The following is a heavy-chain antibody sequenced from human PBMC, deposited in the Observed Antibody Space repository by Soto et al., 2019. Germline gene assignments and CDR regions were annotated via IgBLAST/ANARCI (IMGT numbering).Heavy chain of an antibody. Sequence: SVKVSCKASGGTFSSYTISWVRQAPGQGLEWMGRIIPILGIANYAQKFQGRVTITADKSTSTAYMELSSLRSEHTAVYDCARDRQYCSGGSCCSGAGFFDYWVQGTLVAVS. D-gene: IGHD2-15*01. CDR3: ARDRQYCSGGSCCSGAGFFDY. CDR1: GGTFSSYT. J-gene: IGHJ4*02. V-gene: IGHV1-69*04. CDR2: IIPILGIA.